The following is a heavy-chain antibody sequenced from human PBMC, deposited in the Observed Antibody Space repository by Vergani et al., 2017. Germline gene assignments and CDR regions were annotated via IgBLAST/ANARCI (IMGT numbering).Heavy chain of an antibody. CDR3: ARDISSGWPYYYYGMDV. CDR2: IYTSGRT. V-gene: IGHV4-61*02. J-gene: IGHJ6*02. D-gene: IGHD6-19*01. Sequence: QLQESGPGLVKPSATLSLTCSVSGASIRSSNYYWGWIRQPAGKGLEWIGRIYTSGRTNYNPSLKSRVTISVDTSKNQFSLKLSSVTAADTAVYYCARDISSGWPYYYYGMDVWGQGTTVTVSS. CDR1: GASIRSSNYY.